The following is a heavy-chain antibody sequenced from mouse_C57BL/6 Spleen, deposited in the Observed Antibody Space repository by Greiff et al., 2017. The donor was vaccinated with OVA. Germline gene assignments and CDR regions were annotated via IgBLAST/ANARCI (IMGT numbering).Heavy chain of an antibody. J-gene: IGHJ2*01. Sequence: VKLKQPGAELVKPGASVKMSCKASGYTFTSYWITWVKQRPGQGLEWIGDIYPGSGSTNYNEKFKSKATLTVDTSSSTAYMQLSSLTSEDSAVYYCARRGSYGNYGYWGQGTTLTVSS. D-gene: IGHD2-1*01. CDR1: GYTFTSYW. V-gene: IGHV1-55*01. CDR3: ARRGSYGNYGY. CDR2: IYPGSGST.